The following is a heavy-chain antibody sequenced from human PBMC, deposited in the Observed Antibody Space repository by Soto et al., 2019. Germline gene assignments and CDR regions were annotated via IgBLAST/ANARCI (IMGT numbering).Heavy chain of an antibody. Sequence: QVQLQESGPGLVKPSETLSLTCTVSGGSISSYYWSWIRQPPGKGLEWIGYIYYSGSTNYNPSLKSRVTISVDTSKNQFSLKLSSVTAADTAVYYCAREDGSGWSRGAYFDYWGQGTLVTVSS. J-gene: IGHJ4*02. CDR1: GGSISSYY. CDR3: AREDGSGWSRGAYFDY. CDR2: IYYSGST. D-gene: IGHD6-19*01. V-gene: IGHV4-59*01.